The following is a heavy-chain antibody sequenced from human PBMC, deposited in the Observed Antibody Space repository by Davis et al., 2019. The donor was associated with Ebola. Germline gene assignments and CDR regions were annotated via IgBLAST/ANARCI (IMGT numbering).Heavy chain of an antibody. J-gene: IGHJ4*02. D-gene: IGHD3-22*01. CDR2: IYTGDSDT. CDR3: ARAPYYYDVSGFYVDY. CDR1: GNSFASHW. V-gene: IGHV5-51*01. Sequence: PGGSLRLSCKDSGNSFASHWIGWVRQMPGKGLEWMGIIYTGDSDTRYSPSFRGQVTISADKSIKTAFLQWSSLKASDTATYYCARAPYYYDVSGFYVDYWGQGTLVTVSS.